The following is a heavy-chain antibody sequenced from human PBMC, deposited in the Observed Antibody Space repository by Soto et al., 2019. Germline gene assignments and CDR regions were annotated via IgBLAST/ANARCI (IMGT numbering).Heavy chain of an antibody. D-gene: IGHD2-8*02. CDR2: VSIGGST. Sequence: DVQLLESGGGLVQPEGSLRLSCAASGFTFSSYAMGWVRQGPGKGLEWVAVVSIGGSTHYADSVRGRFTISRDNSNNTLSLQMNSLPAEDTAVYFCAKRRCAGGHFDYWGQGALVTVSS. J-gene: IGHJ4*02. CDR3: AKRRCAGGHFDY. CDR1: GFTFSSYA. V-gene: IGHV3-23*01.